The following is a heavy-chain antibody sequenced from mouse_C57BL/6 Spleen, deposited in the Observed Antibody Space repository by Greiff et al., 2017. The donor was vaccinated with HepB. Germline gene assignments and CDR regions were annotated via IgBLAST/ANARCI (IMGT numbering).Heavy chain of an antibody. CDR2: IYPGSGST. V-gene: IGHV1-55*01. CDR1: GYTFTSYW. D-gene: IGHD1-1*01. J-gene: IGHJ2*01. CDR3: ARSHYYGSSYGY. Sequence: QVQLQQPGAELVKPGASVKMSCKASGYTFTSYWITWVKQRPGQGLEWIGDIYPGSGSTNYNEKFKSKATLTVDTSSSTAYMQLSSLTSEDAAVYYCARSHYYGSSYGYWGQGTTLTVSS.